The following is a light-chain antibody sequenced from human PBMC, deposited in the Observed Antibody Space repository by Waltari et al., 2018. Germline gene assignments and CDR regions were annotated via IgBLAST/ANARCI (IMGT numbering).Light chain of an antibody. J-gene: IGKJ1*01. V-gene: IGKV3-15*01. CDR1: QTIGTS. Sequence: EMVVTQSPATLSLSPGDRATLTCRTSQTIGTSLAWYQQRPGHAPRLLIYRASTRATGIPDRFSGSGSESEFTLTISSLQSEDVALYYCQQYNNWPPGTFGQGTKVEI. CDR2: RAS. CDR3: QQYNNWPPGT.